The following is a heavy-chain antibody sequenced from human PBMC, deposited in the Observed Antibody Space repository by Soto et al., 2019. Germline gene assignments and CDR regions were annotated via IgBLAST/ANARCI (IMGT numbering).Heavy chain of an antibody. CDR1: GITFSGYW. Sequence: EVQLVESGGGSVQPGGSLRLSCVASGITFSGYWMHWVRQVPGKGLVWVARVDSDGSGTSYADSVKGRFTISRDNAKNTLYLQMHSLRVEDTAVYYCATVFEHWGQGIPVTVS. CDR3: ATVFEH. CDR2: VDSDGSGT. J-gene: IGHJ4*02. V-gene: IGHV3-74*01.